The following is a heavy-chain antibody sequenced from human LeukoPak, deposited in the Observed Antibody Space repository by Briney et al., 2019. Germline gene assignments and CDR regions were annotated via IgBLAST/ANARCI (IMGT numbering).Heavy chain of an antibody. J-gene: IGHJ5*02. Sequence: GGSLRLSCAASGFTFSTYPITWFRQAPGKGLEWVSAISASGGTTYYADSVKGRFTVSRDNSQNTVFLQMTSLRAEDTALYYCAKKPPKIADGNWFDPWGQGTLVTVSS. V-gene: IGHV3-23*01. CDR2: ISASGGTT. CDR1: GFTFSTYP. CDR3: AKKPPKIADGNWFDP. D-gene: IGHD5-24*01.